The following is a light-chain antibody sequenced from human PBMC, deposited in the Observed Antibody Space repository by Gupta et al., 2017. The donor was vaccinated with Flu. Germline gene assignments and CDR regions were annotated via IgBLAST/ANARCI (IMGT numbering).Light chain of an antibody. Sequence: ERASLSCRASQIVTGFVAWYQQKPGQAPRLLIFDASNRATGIPARFSGSGSGTDFTLTISSLEPEDFAVYYCQQRTNWPPLAFGGGTKVEIK. CDR3: QQRTNWPPLA. CDR2: DAS. V-gene: IGKV3-11*01. CDR1: QIVTGF. J-gene: IGKJ4*01.